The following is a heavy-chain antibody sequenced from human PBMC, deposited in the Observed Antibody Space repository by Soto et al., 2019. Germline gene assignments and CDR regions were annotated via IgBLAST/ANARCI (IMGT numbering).Heavy chain of an antibody. CDR1: GGSITSSSHY. Sequence: SETLSLTCTVSGGSITSSSHYWGWIRQSPGKGLEWIGSIFYSGSTYYNPSLKSRVTITLDTSKNQFSLKLTSVTAADTAVYYCARLALYDSSGYYAPYLDYWGQGTLVTVSS. J-gene: IGHJ4*02. CDR2: IFYSGST. V-gene: IGHV4-39*01. CDR3: ARLALYDSSGYYAPYLDY. D-gene: IGHD3-22*01.